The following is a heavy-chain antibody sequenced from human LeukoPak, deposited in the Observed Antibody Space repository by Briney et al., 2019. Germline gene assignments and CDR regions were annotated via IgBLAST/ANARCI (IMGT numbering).Heavy chain of an antibody. V-gene: IGHV1-3*01. CDR1: GYTFTSYA. CDR3: ARGGRINSAAPALHY. CDR2: INAGNGNT. Sequence: GASVKVSCKASGYTFTSYAMHWVRQAPGQRLEWMGWINAGNGNTKYSQKFQGRVTITRDTSASTAYMELSSPRSEDTAVYYCARGGRINSAAPALHYWGQGTLVTVSS. D-gene: IGHD6-13*01. J-gene: IGHJ4*02.